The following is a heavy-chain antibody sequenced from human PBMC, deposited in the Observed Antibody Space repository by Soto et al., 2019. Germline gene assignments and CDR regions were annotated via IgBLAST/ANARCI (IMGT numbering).Heavy chain of an antibody. Sequence: PGGSLRLSCAASGFTFSTYAMSWVRQAPRKGLEWVSTVSGTTGSTYYADSVVGRFTISRDDSKNTLYLQMNSLRAEDTAVYYCAKDKDCSSSSCYEPVDYWGHGT. CDR3: AKDKDCSSSSCYEPVDY. D-gene: IGHD2-15*01. CDR2: VSGTTGST. V-gene: IGHV3-23*01. CDR1: GFTFSTYA. J-gene: IGHJ4*01.